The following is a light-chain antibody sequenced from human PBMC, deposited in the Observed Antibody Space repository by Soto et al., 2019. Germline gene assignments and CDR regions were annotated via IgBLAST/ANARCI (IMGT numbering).Light chain of an antibody. CDR3: CSYVGATTYV. J-gene: IGLJ1*01. CDR1: SSTVGGFNV. Sequence: QSAQTQPASVSGSPGQSITISCTGTSSTVGGFNVVSWYQQHPGKAPKVIIYEGIKRPSGVSNRFSGSNSGSTASLTISGLQAEDEADYYCCSYVGATTYVFGTGTKLTVL. CDR2: EGI. V-gene: IGLV2-23*01.